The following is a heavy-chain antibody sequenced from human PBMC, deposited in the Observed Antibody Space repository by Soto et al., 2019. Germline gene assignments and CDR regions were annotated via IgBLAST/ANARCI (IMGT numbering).Heavy chain of an antibody. CDR3: ARAAGGYYDSSGYYRYYYYYGMDV. J-gene: IGHJ6*02. V-gene: IGHV4-30-4*01. CDR1: GGSISSGDYY. CDR2: IYYSGST. D-gene: IGHD3-22*01. Sequence: NPSETLSLTCTVSGGSISSGDYYWSWIRQPPGKGLEWIGYIYYSGSTYYNPSLKSRVTISVDTSKNQFSLKLSSVTAADTAVYYCARAAGGYYDSSGYYRYYYYYGMDVWGQGTTVTVSS.